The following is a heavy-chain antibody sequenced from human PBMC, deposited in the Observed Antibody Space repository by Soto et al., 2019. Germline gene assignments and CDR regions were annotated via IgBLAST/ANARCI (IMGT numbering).Heavy chain of an antibody. CDR2: ISYDGSNK. V-gene: IGHV3-30-3*01. CDR1: GFTFSSYA. CDR3: ARGVSSGYCSGGSCYSDY. D-gene: IGHD2-15*01. J-gene: IGHJ4*02. Sequence: QVQLVESGGGVVQPGRSLRLSCAASGFTFSSYAMHWVSQAPGKGLEWVAVISYDGSNKYYADSVKGRFTISRDNSKNTLYLQMNSLRAEDTAVYYCARGVSSGYCSGGSCYSDYWGQGTLVTVSS.